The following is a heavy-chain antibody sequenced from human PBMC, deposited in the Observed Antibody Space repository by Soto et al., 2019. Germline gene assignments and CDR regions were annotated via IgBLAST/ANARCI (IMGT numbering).Heavy chain of an antibody. CDR2: IIPSFGTP. D-gene: IGHD1-26*01. V-gene: IGHV1-69*01. CDR1: GGSFSSHA. J-gene: IGHJ5*02. Sequence: QVQLVQSGDEVKKPGSSVKVSCKASGGSFSSHAFSWVRQAPGQGLEWMGGIIPSFGTPNYAQRFQGRVTISADESTTTVYMDLRRLRSEDTAVYYCARGSSSPVGPTGWFDPWCQGTLVTVSS. CDR3: ARGSSSPVGPTGWFDP.